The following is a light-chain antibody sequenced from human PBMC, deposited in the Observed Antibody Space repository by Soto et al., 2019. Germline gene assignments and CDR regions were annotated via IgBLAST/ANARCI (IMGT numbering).Light chain of an antibody. V-gene: IGKV3-15*01. J-gene: IGKJ1*01. CDR2: DAS. CDR1: RGISSN. CDR3: HQYNNWPPWT. Sequence: IAMTQSPATLSVSPGERATLSCRASRGISSNLAWYQQKPGQAPRLLIYDASTRATGIPATFSGSGSGTEFTLTISSLQSEDFAVYYCHQYNNWPPWTFGQGTKVDIK.